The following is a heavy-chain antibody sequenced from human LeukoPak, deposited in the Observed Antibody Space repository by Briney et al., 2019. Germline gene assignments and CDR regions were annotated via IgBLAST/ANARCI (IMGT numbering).Heavy chain of an antibody. J-gene: IGHJ4*02. Sequence: GASVRVSCKVSGSTLSKISIDWVRQAPGKAPEWMGSVGHEDGTTIHAQKFQGRFNMTVDTATDTAYMEMSSLMSEDTAIYYCATGAIVFDYWGQGTLVTVSS. CDR1: GSTLSKIS. D-gene: IGHD3-22*01. CDR2: VGHEDGTT. V-gene: IGHV1-24*01. CDR3: ATGAIVFDY.